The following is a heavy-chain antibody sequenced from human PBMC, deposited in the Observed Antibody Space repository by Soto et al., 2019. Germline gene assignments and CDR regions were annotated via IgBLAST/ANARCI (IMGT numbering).Heavy chain of an antibody. V-gene: IGHV3-74*01. CDR3: ALSHTVTTDY. D-gene: IGHD4-17*01. Sequence: EVQLVESGGGLVQPGGSLRLSCAASGLTFSSYWMHWVRQAPGKGLVWVSRIKSDGSSTSYADSVKGRFTISRDTAKNTLYWQMNSLRAEDTAVYYCALSHTVTTDYWGQGTLVTVSS. CDR1: GLTFSSYW. CDR2: IKSDGSST. J-gene: IGHJ4*02.